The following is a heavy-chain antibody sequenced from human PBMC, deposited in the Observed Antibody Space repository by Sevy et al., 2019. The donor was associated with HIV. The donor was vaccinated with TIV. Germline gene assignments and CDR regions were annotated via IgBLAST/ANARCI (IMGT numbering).Heavy chain of an antibody. V-gene: IGHV3-21*01. CDR1: GFTFSSYS. J-gene: IGHJ6*03. D-gene: IGHD3-3*01. CDR3: ARDPSERFLEWSLGFYYMDV. Sequence: GGCLRLSCAASGFTFSSYSMNWVRQAPGKGLEWVSSISSSSFYVYYADSVKGRFTISRDNAKNSLYLQMNSLRAEDTAVYYCARDPSERFLEWSLGFYYMDVWGKGTPVTVSS. CDR2: ISSSSFYV.